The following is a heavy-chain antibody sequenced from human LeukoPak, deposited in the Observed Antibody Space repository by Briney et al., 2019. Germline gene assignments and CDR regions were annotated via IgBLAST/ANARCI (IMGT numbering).Heavy chain of an antibody. J-gene: IGHJ3*02. V-gene: IGHV3-30*18. D-gene: IGHD2-2*02. Sequence: GGSLRLSCAASGFTFSSHGMHWVRQAPGKGLEWVAVISYDGSNKYYADSVKGRFTISRYNSKNTLYLQMNSLRAEDTAVYYCAEDSSIVPAAISAFDIWGQGTMVTVSS. CDR2: ISYDGSNK. CDR1: GFTFSSHG. CDR3: AEDSSIVPAAISAFDI.